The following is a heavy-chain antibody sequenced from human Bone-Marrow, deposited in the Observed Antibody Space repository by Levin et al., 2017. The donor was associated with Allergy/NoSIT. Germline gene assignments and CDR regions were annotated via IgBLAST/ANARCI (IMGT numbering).Heavy chain of an antibody. D-gene: IGHD3-22*01. J-gene: IGHJ5*02. CDR1: GGTFSSYA. V-gene: IGHV1-69*06. CDR2: IIPIFGTA. Sequence: SVKVSCKASGGTFSSYAISWVRQAPGQGLEWMGGIIPIFGTANYAQKFQGRVTITADKSTSTAYMELSSLRSEDTAVYYCARESGYYDSSGYYWRSTVHWFDPWGQGTLVTVSS. CDR3: ARESGYYDSSGYYWRSTVHWFDP.